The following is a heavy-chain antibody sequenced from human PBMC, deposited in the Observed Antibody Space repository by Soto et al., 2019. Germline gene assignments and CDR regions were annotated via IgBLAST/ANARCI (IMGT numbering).Heavy chain of an antibody. CDR2: ISSSGSTI. Sequence: LRLSSPASGFTSSDYYMSCIRQAGGRGREWVSYISSSGSTIYYADTVKGRFTISRDNAKTSLYLQMNSLRAEDTAVYYCARDSYLHGDYYYGMDVWGQGTTVTVSS. J-gene: IGHJ6*02. CDR3: ARDSYLHGDYYYGMDV. V-gene: IGHV3-11*01. CDR1: GFTSSDYY. D-gene: IGHD3-10*01.